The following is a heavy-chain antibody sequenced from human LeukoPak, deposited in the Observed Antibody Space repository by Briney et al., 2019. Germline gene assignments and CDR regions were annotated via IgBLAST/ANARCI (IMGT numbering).Heavy chain of an antibody. D-gene: IGHD3-22*01. Sequence: GGSLRLSCAASGFTFSNYAMHWVRQAPGKGLEYVSAVTTDGGSTYYAKSVKGRFTVSRDNSKNTLYLQMGSLRAEDTALYYCARVVYNYKRHAFDSWGQGTLVTVSS. V-gene: IGHV3-64*01. J-gene: IGHJ4*02. CDR2: VTTDGGST. CDR1: GFTFSNYA. CDR3: ARVVYNYKRHAFDS.